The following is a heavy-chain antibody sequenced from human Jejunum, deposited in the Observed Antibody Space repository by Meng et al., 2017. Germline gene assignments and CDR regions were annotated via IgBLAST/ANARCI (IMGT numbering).Heavy chain of an antibody. V-gene: IGHV3-23*01. Sequence: GESLKISCAASGFTFSSHSMSWVRQAPGKGLEWVSSISAGDGTAYYADSVKGRFNISRDNSKNTLYLQMNSLRAEDTAVYYCAKLIPNRGQETVVTSPQ. D-gene: IGHD2-2*01. CDR1: GFTFSSHS. CDR3: AKLIPN. J-gene: IGHJ4*03. CDR2: ISAGDGTA.